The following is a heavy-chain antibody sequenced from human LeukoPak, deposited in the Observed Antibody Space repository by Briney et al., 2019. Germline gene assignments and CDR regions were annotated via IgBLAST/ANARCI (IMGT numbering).Heavy chain of an antibody. J-gene: IGHJ3*02. CDR3: ARVRAQYYDSSGLKSAFDI. D-gene: IGHD3-22*01. Sequence: GGSLRLSCAASGFTFSSYSMNWVRQAPGKGLEWVSSISSSSSYIYYADSVKGRFTISRDNAKNSLYLQMNSLRAEDTAVYYCARVRAQYYDSSGLKSAFDIWGQGTMVTVSS. CDR1: GFTFSSYS. CDR2: ISSSSSYI. V-gene: IGHV3-21*01.